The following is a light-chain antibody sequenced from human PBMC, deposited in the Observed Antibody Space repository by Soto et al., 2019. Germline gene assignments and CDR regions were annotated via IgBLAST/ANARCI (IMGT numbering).Light chain of an antibody. Sequence: QSVLTQPPSASGSPGQSVTISCTGTSSDVGAYDYVSWYQQHPGKAPKLMIYEINERPSGVPDRFSGSKSGNTASLTVSGLQAEDEADYYCSSFAGSNNFPDVFGTGTKVTVL. CDR2: EIN. V-gene: IGLV2-8*01. CDR1: SSDVGAYDY. J-gene: IGLJ1*01. CDR3: SSFAGSNNFPDV.